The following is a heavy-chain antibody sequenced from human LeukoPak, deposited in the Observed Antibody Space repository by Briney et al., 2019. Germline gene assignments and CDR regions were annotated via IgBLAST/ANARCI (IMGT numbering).Heavy chain of an antibody. CDR1: GGTFSSYA. Sequence: ASVKVSCKASGGTFSSYAISWVRQAPGQGLEWMGGIIPIFGTANYAQKFQGRVTITADKSTRTAYMELSSLRSEDTAVYYCARGREQWLVWDYYYMDVWGKGTTVTVSS. D-gene: IGHD6-19*01. CDR3: ARGREQWLVWDYYYMDV. J-gene: IGHJ6*03. CDR2: IIPIFGTA. V-gene: IGHV1-69*06.